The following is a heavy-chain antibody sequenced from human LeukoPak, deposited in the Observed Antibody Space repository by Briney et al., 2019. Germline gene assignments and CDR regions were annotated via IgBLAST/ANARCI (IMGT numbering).Heavy chain of an antibody. D-gene: IGHD6-13*01. CDR1: GFTFSSYA. CDR2: ISGSGGST. CDR3: ASGDSSSATVKYFQH. V-gene: IGHV3-23*01. Sequence: PGGSLRLSCAASGFTFSSYAMSWVRQAPGKGLEWVSAISGSGGSTYYADSVKGRFTISRDNSKNTLYLQMNSLRAEDTAVYYCASGDSSSATVKYFQHWGQGTLVTVSS. J-gene: IGHJ1*01.